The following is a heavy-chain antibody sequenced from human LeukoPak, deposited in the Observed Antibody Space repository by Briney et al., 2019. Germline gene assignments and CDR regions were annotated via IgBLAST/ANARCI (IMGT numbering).Heavy chain of an antibody. CDR2: IYYSGST. D-gene: IGHD3-3*01. V-gene: IGHV4-39*01. Sequence: PSETLSPTCTVSGGSISSSSYYWGWIRQPPGKGLEWIGSIYYSGSTYYNPSLKSRVTISVDTSKNQFSLKLSSVTAADTAVYYCARLTIFGGRDCWGQGTLVTVSS. J-gene: IGHJ4*02. CDR1: GGSISSSSYY. CDR3: ARLTIFGGRDC.